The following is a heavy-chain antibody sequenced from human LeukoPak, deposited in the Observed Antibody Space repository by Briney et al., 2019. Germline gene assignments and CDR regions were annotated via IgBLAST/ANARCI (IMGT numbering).Heavy chain of an antibody. Sequence: SETLSLTRTVSGGSISSYYWSWIRQPAGKGLEWIGRIYASGSTNYNPSLKSRVTMSVDTSKNQFSLKLSSVTAADTAVYYCAREKQWLGIDYWGQGTLVTVSS. D-gene: IGHD6-19*01. J-gene: IGHJ4*02. CDR3: AREKQWLGIDY. V-gene: IGHV4-4*07. CDR1: GGSISSYY. CDR2: IYASGST.